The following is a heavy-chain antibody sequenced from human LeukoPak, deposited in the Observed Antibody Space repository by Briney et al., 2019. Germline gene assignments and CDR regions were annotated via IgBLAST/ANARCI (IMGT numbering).Heavy chain of an antibody. J-gene: IGHJ6*03. CDR2: INHSGST. D-gene: IGHD6-19*01. CDR3: ARGTYSSGWSNYYYYMDV. Sequence: PSATLSLTWAAYGGSFSGYYWSWIRQPPGKGLEWIGEINHSGSTNYNPSLKSRVTISADTSKNQFSLKLSSVTAADTAVYYCARGTYSSGWSNYYYYMDVWGKGTTVTVSS. CDR1: GGSFSGYY. V-gene: IGHV4-34*01.